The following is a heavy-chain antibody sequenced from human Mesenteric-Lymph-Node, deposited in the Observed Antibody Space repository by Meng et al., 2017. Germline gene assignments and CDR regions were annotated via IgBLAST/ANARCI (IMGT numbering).Heavy chain of an antibody. Sequence: LRLSCTVSGGSISSGGYYWSWIRQHPGKGLEWIGYIYYSGSTYYNPSLKSRVTISVDTSKNQFSLKLSSVTAADTAVYYCAREVYYYDSSGYIYWYFDLWGRGTLVTGSS. V-gene: IGHV4-31*03. CDR1: GGSISSGGYY. CDR3: AREVYYYDSSGYIYWYFDL. J-gene: IGHJ2*01. D-gene: IGHD3-22*01. CDR2: IYYSGST.